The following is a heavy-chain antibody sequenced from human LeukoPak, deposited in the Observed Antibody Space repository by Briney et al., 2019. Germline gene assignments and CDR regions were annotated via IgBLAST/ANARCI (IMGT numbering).Heavy chain of an antibody. CDR3: ASYGSGSSNWFDP. CDR1: GFTFSSNY. D-gene: IGHD3-10*01. Sequence: GGSLRLSCAASGFTFSSNYMSWVRQAPGKGLEWVSAISGSGGSTYYADSVKGRFTISRDDSKNTLYLQMNSLRAEDTAVYYCASYGSGSSNWFDPWGQGTLVTVSS. CDR2: ISGSGGST. V-gene: IGHV3-23*01. J-gene: IGHJ5*02.